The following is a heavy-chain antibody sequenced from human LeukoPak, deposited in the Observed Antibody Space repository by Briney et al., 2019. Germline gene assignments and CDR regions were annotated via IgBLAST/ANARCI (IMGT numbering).Heavy chain of an antibody. D-gene: IGHD3-9*01. CDR2: ISGSGGST. V-gene: IGHV3-23*01. CDR3: AKLWDIVPRYFDHQREDFDY. CDR1: GFTFSSYA. J-gene: IGHJ4*02. Sequence: PGGSLRLSCAASGFTFSSYAMSWVRQAPGKGLEWVSAISGSGGSTYYADSVKGRFTISRDNSRNTLYLQMNSLRAEDTAVYYCAKLWDIVPRYFDHQREDFDYWGQGTLVTVSS.